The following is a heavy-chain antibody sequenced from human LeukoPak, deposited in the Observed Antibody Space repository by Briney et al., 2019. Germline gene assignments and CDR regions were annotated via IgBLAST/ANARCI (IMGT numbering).Heavy chain of an antibody. J-gene: IGHJ4*02. CDR3: AREAAVAGIYFDS. CDR2: ISYDGSST. V-gene: IGHV3-74*01. D-gene: IGHD6-19*01. Sequence: GGSLRLSCVASGYTFSTYWMHWVRQAPGKGLVWVSRISYDGSSTNYADSVKGRFSISRDNAKNTVYLQMNSLRAEDTAVYYCAREAAVAGIYFDSWGQGTLVTVSS. CDR1: GYTFSTYW.